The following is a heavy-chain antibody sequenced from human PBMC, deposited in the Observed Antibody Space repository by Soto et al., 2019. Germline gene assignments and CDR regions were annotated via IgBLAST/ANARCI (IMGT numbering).Heavy chain of an antibody. V-gene: IGHV3-48*01. CDR1: GFTFSSYS. D-gene: IGHD5-12*01. CDR2: ISSSSSTI. CDR3: ARDRIVATIVPFDY. Sequence: GGSLRLSCAASGFTFSSYSMNWVRQAPGKGLEWVSYISSSSSTIYYADSVKGRFTISRDNAKNSLYLQMNSLRAEDTAVYYCARDRIVATIVPFDYWGQGTLVTVSS. J-gene: IGHJ4*02.